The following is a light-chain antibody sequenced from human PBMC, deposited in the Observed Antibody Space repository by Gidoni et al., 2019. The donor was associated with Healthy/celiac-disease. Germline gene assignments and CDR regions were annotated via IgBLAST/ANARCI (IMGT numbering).Light chain of an antibody. CDR1: KSVSSRY. CDR3: QQYGSSPRT. Sequence: EIVLTQYPATLSFSPGESATLSCRASKSVSSRYLAWYQQKPGQAPRLLIYGASSRVTGLPDRFSGSGSGTDFALTISRLEHEDFAVYYCQQYGSSPRTFGQXTKLEIK. V-gene: IGKV3-20*01. J-gene: IGKJ2*01. CDR2: GAS.